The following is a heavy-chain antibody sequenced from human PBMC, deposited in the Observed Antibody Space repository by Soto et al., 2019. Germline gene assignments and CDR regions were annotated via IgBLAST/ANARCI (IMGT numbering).Heavy chain of an antibody. J-gene: IGHJ5*02. CDR1: GGSISSSSYC. V-gene: IGHV4-39*01. D-gene: IGHD3-10*01. Sequence: SETLSLTCTVSGGSISSSSYCWGWIRQPPGKGLEWIGSIYYSGSTYYNPSLKSRVTISVDTSKNQFSLKLSSVTAADTAVYYCARNMVRRVILNWFAPWGQGTLVTVSS. CDR2: IYYSGST. CDR3: ARNMVRRVILNWFAP.